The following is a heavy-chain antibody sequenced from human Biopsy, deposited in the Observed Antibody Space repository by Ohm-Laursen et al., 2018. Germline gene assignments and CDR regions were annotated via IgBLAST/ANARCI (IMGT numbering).Heavy chain of an antibody. V-gene: IGHV1-69*13. CDR2: IIPIFGTA. D-gene: IGHD1-26*01. Sequence: ASVKVSCKASGGTFTNYAISWVRQAPGQGLEWMGGIIPIFGTANYAQKFQGRVTITADESTSTAYMELSSLRSDETAVYYCARDALGGGSYRFVYWGQGSLVTVSS. J-gene: IGHJ4*02. CDR3: ARDALGGGSYRFVY. CDR1: GGTFTNYA.